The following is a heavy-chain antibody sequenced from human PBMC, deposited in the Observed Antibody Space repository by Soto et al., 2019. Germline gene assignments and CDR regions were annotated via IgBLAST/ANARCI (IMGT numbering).Heavy chain of an antibody. CDR3: ARLRMVRGVTFDY. CDR2: IYYSGST. Sequence: SETLSLTCTVSGGSISSSSYYWGWIRQPPGKGLEWIGSIYYSGSTYYNPSLKSRVTISVDTSKNQFSLKLSSVTAADTAVYYCARLRMVRGVTFDYWGQGTLVTVSS. V-gene: IGHV4-39*01. D-gene: IGHD3-10*01. CDR1: GGSISSSSYY. J-gene: IGHJ4*02.